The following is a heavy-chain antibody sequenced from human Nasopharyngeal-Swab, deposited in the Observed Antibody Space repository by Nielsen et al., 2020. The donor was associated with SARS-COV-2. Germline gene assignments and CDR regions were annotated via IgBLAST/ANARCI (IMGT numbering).Heavy chain of an antibody. CDR3: ARDCKDSRGHYFDY. D-gene: IGHD3-22*01. Sequence: WIRQPPGKGLEWIGYIYYSGSTYHNPSLKSRVTISVDTSKNQFSLKLSSVTAADTAVYYCARDCKDSRGHYFDYWGQGTPVTVSS. V-gene: IGHV4-31*02. CDR2: IYYSGST. J-gene: IGHJ4*02.